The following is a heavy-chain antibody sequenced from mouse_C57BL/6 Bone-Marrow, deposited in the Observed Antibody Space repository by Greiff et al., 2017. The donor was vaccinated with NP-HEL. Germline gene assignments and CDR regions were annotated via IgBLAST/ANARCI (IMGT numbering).Heavy chain of an antibody. Sequence: EVKVEESGGGLVQPGGSMKLSCAASGFTFSDAWMDWVRQSPEKGLEWVAEIRNKANNHATYYAESVKGRFTISRDDSKSSVYLQMNSLRAEDTGIYYCTRLGSSYDYAMDYWGQGTSVTVSS. V-gene: IGHV6-6*01. D-gene: IGHD1-1*01. CDR2: IRNKANNHAT. CDR1: GFTFSDAW. J-gene: IGHJ4*01. CDR3: TRLGSSYDYAMDY.